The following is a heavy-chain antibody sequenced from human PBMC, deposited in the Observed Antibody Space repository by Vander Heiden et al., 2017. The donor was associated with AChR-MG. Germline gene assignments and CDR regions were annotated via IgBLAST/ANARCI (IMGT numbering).Heavy chain of an antibody. V-gene: IGHV3-30*18. CDR2: ISYDGSNK. J-gene: IGHJ3*02. CDR3: AKVWSSEAAFDI. Sequence: QVQLVESGGGVVQPGRSLRLSCAASGFTFSSYGMHWVRQAPGKGLEWVAVISYDGSNKYYADSVKGRFTISRDNSKNTLYLQMNSLRAEDTAVYYCAKVWSSEAAFDIWGQGTMVTVSS. CDR1: GFTFSSYG. D-gene: IGHD6-25*01.